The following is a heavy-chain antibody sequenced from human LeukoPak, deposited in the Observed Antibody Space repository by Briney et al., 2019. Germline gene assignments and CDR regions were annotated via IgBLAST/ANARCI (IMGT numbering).Heavy chain of an antibody. Sequence: GRSLRLSCAASGFTFNSYAMHWVRQAPGKGLEWVAVISYDGSNKYYADSVKGRFTISRDNSKNTLYLQMNSLRAEDTAVYYCARDLGYYYYMDVWGKGTTVTVSS. D-gene: IGHD3-10*01. V-gene: IGHV3-30*01. CDR3: ARDLGYYYYMDV. J-gene: IGHJ6*03. CDR2: ISYDGSNK. CDR1: GFTFNSYA.